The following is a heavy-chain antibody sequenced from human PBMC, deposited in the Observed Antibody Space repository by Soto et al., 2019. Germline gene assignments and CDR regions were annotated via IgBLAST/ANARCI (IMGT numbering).Heavy chain of an antibody. CDR3: ARSSGWRAVGVYNYGLDV. D-gene: IGHD6-19*01. CDR1: GFFLSNNW. V-gene: IGHV3-11*06. J-gene: IGHJ6*02. CDR2: ISASGDYT. Sequence: QVQLVESGGGWVKPGESLRLSCIGSGFFLSNNWMTWIRQAPGKGLEWVSYISASGDYTNYADSLKGRFTISRDNARNSLWLQIYSLTAESTGVYYCARSSGWRAVGVYNYGLDVWGQGTTVIVSS.